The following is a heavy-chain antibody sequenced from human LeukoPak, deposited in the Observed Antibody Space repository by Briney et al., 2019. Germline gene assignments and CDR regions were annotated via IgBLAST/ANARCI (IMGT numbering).Heavy chain of an antibody. Sequence: SETLSLTCTVSGGSISSHYWSWIRQPPGKGLEWIGYIYYSGSTNYNPSLKSRVTISVDTSKNQFSLKLSSVTAADTAVYYCARIHGPNRYWFDPWGQGTLVTVSS. J-gene: IGHJ5*02. V-gene: IGHV4-59*11. CDR2: IYYSGST. CDR3: ARIHGPNRYWFDP. CDR1: GGSISSHY. D-gene: IGHD1-14*01.